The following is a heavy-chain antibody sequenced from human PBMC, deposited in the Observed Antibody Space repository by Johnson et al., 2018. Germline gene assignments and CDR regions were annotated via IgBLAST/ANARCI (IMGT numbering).Heavy chain of an antibody. CDR1: GFIFSSYA. Sequence: QLVQSGGGVVQPGRSLRLSCAASGFIFSSYAMHWVRQAPGKGLEYVSAISSNGGSTYYANSVKGRFTISRDNSKNTLYLQMGSLRAEDTAVYYCARGDFVDAFDIWGQGTMVTVSS. J-gene: IGHJ3*02. V-gene: IGHV3-64*01. D-gene: IGHD2-21*02. CDR2: ISSNGGST. CDR3: ARGDFVDAFDI.